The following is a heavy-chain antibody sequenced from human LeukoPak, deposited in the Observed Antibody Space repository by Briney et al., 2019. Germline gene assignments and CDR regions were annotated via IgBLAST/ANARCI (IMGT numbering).Heavy chain of an antibody. V-gene: IGHV4-34*01. CDR2: INHSGST. CDR1: GGSFSGYY. D-gene: IGHD1-26*01. CDR3: ARGDAELFDY. Sequence: SETLSLTCAVSGGSFSGYYWTWIRQPPGKGLEWIGEINHSGSTKYNPSLRSRVTISIDTSKNQFSLKVSSMTAADTAVYYCARGDAELFDYWGQGTLVTVSS. J-gene: IGHJ4*02.